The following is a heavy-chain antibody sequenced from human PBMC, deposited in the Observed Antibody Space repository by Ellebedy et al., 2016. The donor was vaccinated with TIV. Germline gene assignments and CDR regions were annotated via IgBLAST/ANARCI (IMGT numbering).Heavy chain of an antibody. J-gene: IGHJ4*02. V-gene: IGHV3-23*01. Sequence: GESLKISCAASGFTFNNYAMSWVRQAPGKGLEWVSTISHTGTRTYYTNSVEGRFIISRDNSKNTLYLQMNSLRAEDTAVYYCAKGGWLENWGQGTLVTVSS. CDR3: AKGGWLEN. D-gene: IGHD5-12*01. CDR2: ISHTGTRT. CDR1: GFTFNNYA.